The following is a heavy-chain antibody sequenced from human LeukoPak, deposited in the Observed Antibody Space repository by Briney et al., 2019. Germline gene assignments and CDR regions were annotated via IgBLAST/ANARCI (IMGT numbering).Heavy chain of an antibody. J-gene: IGHJ4*02. Sequence: ASVKVSCKASGYTFTSYGISWVRQAPGQGLEWMGWISAYNGNTNYAHNLQGRVTITTDTSTSTAYMQLKSLRADDTAVYFCARSQLWFGYFDYWGQGNLVTVSS. CDR2: ISAYNGNT. D-gene: IGHD3-10*01. CDR1: GYTFTSYG. V-gene: IGHV1-18*01. CDR3: ARSQLWFGYFDY.